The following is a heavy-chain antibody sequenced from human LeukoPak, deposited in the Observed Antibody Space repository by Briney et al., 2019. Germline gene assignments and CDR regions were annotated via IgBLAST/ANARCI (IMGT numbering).Heavy chain of an antibody. Sequence: ASVKVSCKASGYTFTNYGISWVRQAPGQGLEWMGWISAYNGNTHYAQNLQGRVTMTTDTSTSTAYMELRSLRSDDTAVYYCARDDYYDSSGYYKFWGQGTLVTVSS. J-gene: IGHJ4*02. D-gene: IGHD3-22*01. CDR1: GYTFTNYG. V-gene: IGHV1-18*01. CDR3: ARDDYYDSSGYYKF. CDR2: ISAYNGNT.